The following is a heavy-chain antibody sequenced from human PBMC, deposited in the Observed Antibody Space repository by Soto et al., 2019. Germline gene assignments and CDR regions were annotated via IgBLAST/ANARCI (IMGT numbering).Heavy chain of an antibody. CDR1: GYTFTSYG. Sequence: GASVKVSCKASGYTFTSYGISWVRQAPGQGLEWMGWISAYNGNTNYAQKPQGRVTMTTDTSTSTAYMELRSLRSDDTAVYYCARYYYDSSGYFLLYYHYGMDVWGQGTTVTVSS. V-gene: IGHV1-18*01. J-gene: IGHJ6*02. CDR3: ARYYYDSSGYFLLYYHYGMDV. D-gene: IGHD3-22*01. CDR2: ISAYNGNT.